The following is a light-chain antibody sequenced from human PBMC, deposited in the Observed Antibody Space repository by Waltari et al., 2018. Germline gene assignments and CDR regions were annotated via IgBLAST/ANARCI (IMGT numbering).Light chain of an antibody. V-gene: IGKV1-33*01. J-gene: IGKJ4*01. CDR2: DAS. CDR3: QQYEDVPVT. Sequence: DIQMTQSPSSLSASVGDRVTITCQASQDIRNYLSWYQQKPGKAPKLLIFDASNLEAGVPSRFTGSGSGTDFVFTISSLQPEDIATYYCQQYEDVPVTFGGGTKVEIK. CDR1: QDIRNY.